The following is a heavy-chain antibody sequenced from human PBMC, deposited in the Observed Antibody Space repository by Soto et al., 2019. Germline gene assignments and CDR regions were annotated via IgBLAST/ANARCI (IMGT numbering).Heavy chain of an antibody. D-gene: IGHD3-3*01. CDR1: GFTFSNYG. CDR2: ISDDGSNK. J-gene: IGHJ6*02. CDR3: TKRRNVLRFLEWSSGMEV. Sequence: PGESLKISCAASGFTFSNYGMHWVRQAPGKGLGWVAFISDDGSNKYYADSMKGRFTMSRDNSKRTLYLQMSSLRVEDTAVYYCTKRRNVLRFLEWSSGMEVWGQGTTVTVSS. V-gene: IGHV3-30*18.